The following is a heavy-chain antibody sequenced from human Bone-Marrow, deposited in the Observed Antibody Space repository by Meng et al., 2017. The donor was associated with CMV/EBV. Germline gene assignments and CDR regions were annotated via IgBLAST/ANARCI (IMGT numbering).Heavy chain of an antibody. CDR1: GYTFTGYY. D-gene: IGHD6-13*01. Sequence: ASVKVSCKASGYTFTGYYIHWVRQAPGQGLEWMGWINPNSGGTNYAQKFQGRVTITTDESTSTAYMELSSLRSEDTAVYYCARDPTSRIAAAGPFDYWGQGTLVTVSS. CDR2: INPNSGGT. CDR3: ARDPTSRIAAAGPFDY. V-gene: IGHV1-2*02. J-gene: IGHJ4*02.